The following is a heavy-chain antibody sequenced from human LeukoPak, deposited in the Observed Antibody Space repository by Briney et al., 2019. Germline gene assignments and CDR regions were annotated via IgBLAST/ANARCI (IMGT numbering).Heavy chain of an antibody. CDR2: ISYDGSNK. CDR3: AKAKETAAAGRGIDP. J-gene: IGHJ5*02. CDR1: GFTFSSYG. Sequence: GRSLRLSCAASGFTFSSYGMHWVRQAPGKGLEWVAVISYDGSNKYYADSVKGRFTISRDNSKNTLYLQMNSLRAEDTAVYYCAKAKETAAAGRGIDPWGQGTLVTVSS. D-gene: IGHD6-13*01. V-gene: IGHV3-30*18.